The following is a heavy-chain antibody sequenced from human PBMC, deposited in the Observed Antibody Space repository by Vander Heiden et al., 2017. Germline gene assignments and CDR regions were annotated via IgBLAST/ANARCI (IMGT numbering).Heavy chain of an antibody. CDR3: PPPTGNF. CDR1: GFPFNRYA. V-gene: IGHV3-64D*06. J-gene: IGHJ4*02. Sequence: EVLLVESGVGLVQPGGSLIPSCSASGFPFNRYAMNWVRQVPGRGLEYVSFISFNGNVTRYADSVKGRLIISRDSSKNMLFLQLSSLTTEDAGVYYCPPPTGNFWGPGTRVMVSS. CDR2: ISFNGNVT.